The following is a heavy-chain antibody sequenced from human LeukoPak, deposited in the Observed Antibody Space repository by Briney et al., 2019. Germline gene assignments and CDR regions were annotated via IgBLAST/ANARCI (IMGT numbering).Heavy chain of an antibody. CDR3: TRVVLSGSYPLCDY. Sequence: EESLKISCKGSGYSFSNYWVGWVRQMPGKGLEWMGIIYPGDSDTRYSPSFQGQVTISADKSISTAYLQWSSLKASDTAMYYCTRVVLSGSYPLCDYWGQGTLVTVSS. CDR1: GYSFSNYW. D-gene: IGHD1-26*01. V-gene: IGHV5-51*01. CDR2: IYPGDSDT. J-gene: IGHJ4*02.